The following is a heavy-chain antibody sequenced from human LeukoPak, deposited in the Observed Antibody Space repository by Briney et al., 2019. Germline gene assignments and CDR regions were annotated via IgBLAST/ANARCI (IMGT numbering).Heavy chain of an antibody. CDR2: IYSTGST. J-gene: IGHJ4*02. D-gene: IGHD6-13*01. CDR3: ARQIAPAGTAGFDF. CDR1: GGSISRYY. V-gene: IGHV4-4*07. Sequence: SETLSLICTVSGGSISRYYWSWIRHPAGKGLEWIGRIYSTGSTNYNPSLKSQVTMSVDTSNNQFSLRRRSVAAADTAVYYCARQIAPAGTAGFDFCGQGALVTVSS.